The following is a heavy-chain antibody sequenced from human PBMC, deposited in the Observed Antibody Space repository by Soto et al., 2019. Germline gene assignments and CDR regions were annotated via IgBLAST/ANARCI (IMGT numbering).Heavy chain of an antibody. CDR3: AGDSSGYSYDAFDI. Sequence: EVQLVASGGGLVQPGGSLRLSCAASRFTFSTYWMHWVRQAPGKGLVWVSRINSDGTGTSYADSVKGRITISRDNAKNTLYLQMNSLRSEDTAVYYCAGDSSGYSYDAFDIWGQGTMVTVSS. CDR1: RFTFSTYW. CDR2: INSDGTGT. V-gene: IGHV3-74*01. J-gene: IGHJ3*02. D-gene: IGHD3-22*01.